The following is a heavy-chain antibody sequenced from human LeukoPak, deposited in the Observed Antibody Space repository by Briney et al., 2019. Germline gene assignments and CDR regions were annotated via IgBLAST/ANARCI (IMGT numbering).Heavy chain of an antibody. J-gene: IGHJ3*02. CDR3: ARGQHRVTYSDDAFDI. Sequence: PGGSLRLSCAASGFTFDDYAMHWVRQAPGKGLEWVSGISWNSGSIGYADSVKGRFTISRDNAKNSLYLQMNSLRTEDTALYYCARGQHRVTYSDDAFDIWGQGTMVTVSS. V-gene: IGHV3-9*01. D-gene: IGHD4-11*01. CDR2: ISWNSGSI. CDR1: GFTFDDYA.